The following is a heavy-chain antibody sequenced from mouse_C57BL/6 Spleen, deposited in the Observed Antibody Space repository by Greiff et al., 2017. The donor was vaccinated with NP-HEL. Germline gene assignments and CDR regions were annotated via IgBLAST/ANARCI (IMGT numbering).Heavy chain of an antibody. V-gene: IGHV1-50*01. CDR1: GYTFTSYW. CDR2: IDPSDSYT. Sequence: QVQLKQPGAELVKPGASVKLSCKASGYTFTSYWMQWVKQRPGQGLEWIGEIDPSDSYTNYNQKFKGKATLTVDTSSSTAYMQLSSLTSEDSAVYYCARIGDYYGSSGYFDYWGQGTTLTVSS. CDR3: ARIGDYYGSSGYFDY. J-gene: IGHJ2*01. D-gene: IGHD1-1*01.